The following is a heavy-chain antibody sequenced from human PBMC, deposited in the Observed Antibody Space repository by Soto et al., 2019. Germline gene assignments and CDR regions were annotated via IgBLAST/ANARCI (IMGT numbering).Heavy chain of an antibody. CDR3: AKGRGGSGSLTPRVDF. Sequence: SVKVSCKASGGTFSSYAISWVRQAPGQGLEWMGGIIPIFGTANYAQKFQGRVTITADESTSTAYMELSSLRAEDTAVYYCAKGRGGSGSLTPRVDFWGQGTLVTVSS. CDR2: IIPIFGTA. V-gene: IGHV1-69*13. J-gene: IGHJ4*02. CDR1: GGTFSSYA. D-gene: IGHD3-10*01.